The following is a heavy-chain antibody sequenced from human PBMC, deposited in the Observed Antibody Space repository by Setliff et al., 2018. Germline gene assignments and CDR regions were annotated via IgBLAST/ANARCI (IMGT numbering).Heavy chain of an antibody. D-gene: IGHD3-16*01. J-gene: IGHJ4*02. CDR3: ARGAFGNGLNFRYFDY. Sequence: ASVPFSFPNSRGTFSNYAISWVRQAPGQGLEWMGRIIPIFGTANYAQKFQGRVTITADKSTSTAYMELSSLRSEDTAVYYCARGAFGNGLNFRYFDYWGQGTLVTVSS. CDR1: RGTFSNYA. CDR2: IIPIFGTA. V-gene: IGHV1-69*06.